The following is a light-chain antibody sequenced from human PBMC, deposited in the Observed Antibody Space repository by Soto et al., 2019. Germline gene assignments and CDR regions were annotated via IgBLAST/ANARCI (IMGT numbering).Light chain of an antibody. Sequence: QPVLTQSPSASASLGASVKLTCTLRSGHSSYAIAWHQQQPEKGPRYLMKLNSDGSHRKGDGIPDRFSGSSSGAERYLTISSLQSEDEADYYCQTWGSGIRVVFGGGTQLTVL. V-gene: IGLV4-69*01. CDR2: LNSDGSH. CDR1: SGHSSYA. J-gene: IGLJ2*01. CDR3: QTWGSGIRVV.